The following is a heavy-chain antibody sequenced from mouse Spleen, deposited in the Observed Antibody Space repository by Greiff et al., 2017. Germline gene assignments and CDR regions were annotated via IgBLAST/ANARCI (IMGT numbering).Heavy chain of an antibody. Sequence: VQLQQSGPELVKPGASVKIPCKASGYTFTDYNMDWVKQSHGKSLEWIGYINPNNGGTSYNQKFKGKATLTVNKSSSTAYMELRSLTSEDSAVYYCARGDYYGSSYDYAMDYWGQGTSVTVSS. V-gene: IGHV1-22*01. CDR3: ARGDYYGSSYDYAMDY. CDR1: GYTFTDYN. D-gene: IGHD1-1*01. CDR2: INPNNGGT. J-gene: IGHJ4*01.